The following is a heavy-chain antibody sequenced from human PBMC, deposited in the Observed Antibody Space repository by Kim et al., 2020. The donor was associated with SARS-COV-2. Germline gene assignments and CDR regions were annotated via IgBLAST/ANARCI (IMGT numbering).Heavy chain of an antibody. D-gene: IGHD6-19*01. CDR3: AKATLAAVAYYYFDY. V-gene: IGHV3-9*01. J-gene: IGHJ4*02. Sequence: EYVKDRFTISRDNAKKSLYLQMNSLRAEETALYYCAKATLAAVAYYYFDYWGQGTLVTVSS.